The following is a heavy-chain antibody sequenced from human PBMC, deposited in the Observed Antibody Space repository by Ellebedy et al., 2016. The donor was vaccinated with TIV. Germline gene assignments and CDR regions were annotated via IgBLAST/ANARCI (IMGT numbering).Heavy chain of an antibody. CDR3: TRARVYSNGWYYPDF. V-gene: IGHV3-48*02. Sequence: GESLKISCAASGFTIGGHSMTWVRQAPGKGLEWISAVSSSSSAIFYANSVKGRFSISSDNARNSLYLQMNTLRDEDTAVYYCTRARVYSNGWYYPDFWGQGTLVAVSS. D-gene: IGHD6-19*01. CDR1: GFTIGGHS. J-gene: IGHJ4*02. CDR2: VSSSSSAI.